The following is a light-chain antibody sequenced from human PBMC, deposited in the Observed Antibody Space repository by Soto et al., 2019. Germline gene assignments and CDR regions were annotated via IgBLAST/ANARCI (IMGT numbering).Light chain of an antibody. V-gene: IGKV3-11*01. J-gene: IGKJ4*01. CDR2: GAS. CDR1: QTVSNK. CDR3: QQRSSWPLT. Sequence: EIVLTQSPATLSSSPGERATLSCTASQTVSNKLAWYQHKPGQAPRLLIYGASSRATGIPDRFSGSGSGTDFTLTISRLEPEDFAVYYCQQRSSWPLTFGGGTKVDIK.